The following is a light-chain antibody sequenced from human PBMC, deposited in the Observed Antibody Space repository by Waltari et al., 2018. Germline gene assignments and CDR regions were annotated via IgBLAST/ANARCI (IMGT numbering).Light chain of an antibody. J-gene: IGKJ5*01. CDR2: GVS. CDR1: RDISRD. V-gene: IGKV1-39*01. CDR3: QQTYTSPPT. Sequence: EIQMTESPSSLSAAVGDRVTITCRASRDISRDLNWFQQKPGKAPKLLIYGVSSLQSGVPSRFSGSGSGTDFTLTITSLQPEDFATYYCQQTYTSPPTFGQGTRLEI.